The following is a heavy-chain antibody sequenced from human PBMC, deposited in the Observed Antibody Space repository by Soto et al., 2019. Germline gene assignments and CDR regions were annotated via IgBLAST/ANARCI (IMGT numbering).Heavy chain of an antibody. V-gene: IGHV1-69*12. CDR1: GGTFSSYA. CDR2: IIPIFGTA. D-gene: IGHD2-2*01. CDR3: ARDHCINTSCYLGWFDP. J-gene: IGHJ5*02. Sequence: QVQLVQSGAEVEKPGSSVKVSCKASGGTFSSYAISWVRQAPGQGLEWMGGIIPIFGTANYAQKFQGRVTITADESTSTAYMKLSSLRSEDTAVYYCARDHCINTSCYLGWFDPWGQGTLVTVSS.